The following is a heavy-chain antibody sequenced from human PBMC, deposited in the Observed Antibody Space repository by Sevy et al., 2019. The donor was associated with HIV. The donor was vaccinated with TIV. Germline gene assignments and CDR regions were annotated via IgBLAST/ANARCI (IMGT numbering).Heavy chain of an antibody. Sequence: LLAASETLSLTCAVYGGSFSGYYWSWIRQPPGKGLEWIGEINHSGSTNYNPSLKSRVTISVDTSKNQFSLKLSSVTAADTAVYYCARGGSGRWLVPPGANYYYGMDVWGQGTTVTVSS. J-gene: IGHJ6*02. V-gene: IGHV4-34*01. CDR1: GGSFSGYY. CDR3: ARGGSGRWLVPPGANYYYGMDV. CDR2: INHSGST. D-gene: IGHD6-19*01.